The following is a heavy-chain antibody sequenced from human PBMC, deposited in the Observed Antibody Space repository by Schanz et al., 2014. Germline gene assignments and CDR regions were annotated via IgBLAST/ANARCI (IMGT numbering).Heavy chain of an antibody. CDR2: IWYDGSNK. CDR3: ARVRRRIATPSTPSVRNYYYYAMDV. CDR1: GFIFSSYG. V-gene: IGHV3-33*01. D-gene: IGHD6-13*01. J-gene: IGHJ6*02. Sequence: QVQLVESGGGVVQPGRSLRLSCAASGFIFSSYGFHWVRQAPGKGLEWVAFIWYDGSNKYYADSVKGRFTISRDNSKNTLYLQMNSLRTEDTSVYFCARVRRRIATPSTPSVRNYYYYAMDVWGQGTTVTVSS.